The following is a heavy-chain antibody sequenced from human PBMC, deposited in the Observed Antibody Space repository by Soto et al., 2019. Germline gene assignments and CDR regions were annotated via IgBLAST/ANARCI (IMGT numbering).Heavy chain of an antibody. Sequence: QVQLQESGPGLVKPSQTLSLTCTVSGGSISSGNYYWSWIRQPPGKGLEWIGFISYSGSTYYNASLKIRVTISVATSTNQFSLNLNSVTPAATAMYYCATMRTSATGLYYFDYWGQGTLVTVSS. CDR1: GGSISSGNYY. CDR2: ISYSGST. J-gene: IGHJ4*02. CDR3: ATMRTSATGLYYFDY. V-gene: IGHV4-30-4*01. D-gene: IGHD1-7*01.